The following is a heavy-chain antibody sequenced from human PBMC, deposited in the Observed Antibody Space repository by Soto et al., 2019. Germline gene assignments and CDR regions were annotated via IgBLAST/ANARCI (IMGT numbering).Heavy chain of an antibody. CDR3: ARGPELAYCGGDCYSDPYYFDY. J-gene: IGHJ4*02. Sequence: EVQLLESGGGLVQPGGSLRLSCAASGFTFSSYAMSWVRQAPGKGLEWVSAISGSGGSTYYADSVKGPFTISRDNSKNTLYLQINSLRAEDTAVYYCARGPELAYCGGDCYSDPYYFDYWGQGTLVTVSS. D-gene: IGHD2-21*02. V-gene: IGHV3-23*01. CDR2: ISGSGGST. CDR1: GFTFSSYA.